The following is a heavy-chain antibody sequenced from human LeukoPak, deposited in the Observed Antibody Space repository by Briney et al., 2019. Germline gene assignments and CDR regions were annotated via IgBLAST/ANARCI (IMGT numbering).Heavy chain of an antibody. Sequence: GGSLRLSCAASGFTFSSYSMNWVRQAPGKGLEWVSSISSSSSYIYYDNSVKGRFTIFKDNAKKLMYLQMNKLGAEDTAVYYCAKKYDSSGLDLGYWGQGTLVTVSS. J-gene: IGHJ4*02. CDR1: GFTFSSYS. CDR3: AKKYDSSGLDLGY. V-gene: IGHV3-21*01. CDR2: ISSSSSYI. D-gene: IGHD3-22*01.